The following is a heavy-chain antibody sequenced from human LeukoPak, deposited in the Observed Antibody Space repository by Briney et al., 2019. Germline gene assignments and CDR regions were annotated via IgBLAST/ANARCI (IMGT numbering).Heavy chain of an antibody. D-gene: IGHD2-15*01. J-gene: IGHJ6*03. CDR3: ARHRKGSRGLYYYYYMDV. V-gene: IGHV4-34*01. Sequence: SETLSLTCAVYGGSFSGYYWSWIRQPPGKGLEWIGEINHSGSTNYKPSLKSRVTISVDTSKNQFSLKLSSVTAADTAVYYCARHRKGSRGLYYYYYMDVWGKGTTVTISS. CDR1: GGSFSGYY. CDR2: INHSGST.